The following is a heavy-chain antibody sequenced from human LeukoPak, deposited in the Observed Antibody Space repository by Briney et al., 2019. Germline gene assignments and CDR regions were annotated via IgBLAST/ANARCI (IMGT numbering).Heavy chain of an antibody. Sequence: GASVKVSCKASGYTFTGYYMHWVRQAPGQGLEWMGWINPNSGGTNYAQKFQGRVTMTRDTSISTAYVELSRLRSDDTAVYYCARRGSSSLNYYYMDVWGKGTTVTVSS. CDR1: GYTFTGYY. J-gene: IGHJ6*03. D-gene: IGHD6-6*01. CDR3: ARRGSSSLNYYYMDV. V-gene: IGHV1-2*02. CDR2: INPNSGGT.